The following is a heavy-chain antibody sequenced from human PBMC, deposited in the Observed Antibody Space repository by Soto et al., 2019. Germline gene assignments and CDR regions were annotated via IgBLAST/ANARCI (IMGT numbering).Heavy chain of an antibody. V-gene: IGHV1-3*01. CDR2: INAGNGNT. Sequence: ASVKVSCKASGYTFTSYAMHWVRQAPGQRLEWMGWINAGNGNTKYSQKFQGRVTITRDTSASTAYMELSSLRSEDTAVYYCARDLKGGYSGYFYWGQGTLVTVSS. CDR1: GYTFTSYA. CDR3: ARDLKGGYSGYFY. J-gene: IGHJ4*02. D-gene: IGHD5-12*01.